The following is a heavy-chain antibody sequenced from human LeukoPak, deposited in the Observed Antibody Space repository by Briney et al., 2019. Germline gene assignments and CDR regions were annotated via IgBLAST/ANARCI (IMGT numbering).Heavy chain of an antibody. V-gene: IGHV3-53*01. CDR3: ESRLSGGSGSVYYYYYMDV. J-gene: IGHJ6*03. D-gene: IGHD3-10*01. CDR1: GFTVSSNY. Sequence: GGSLRLSCAASGFTVSSNYMSWVRQAPGKGLEWVSFIYSGGSTYYADSVKGRFTISRDNYKHTLYLQMNRMSAEDTAVYYCESRLSGGSGSVYYYYYMDVWGKGTTVTVSS. CDR2: IYSGGST.